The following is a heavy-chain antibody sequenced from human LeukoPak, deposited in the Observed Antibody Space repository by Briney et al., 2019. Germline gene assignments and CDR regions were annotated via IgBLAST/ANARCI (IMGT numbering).Heavy chain of an antibody. CDR2: IYYSGST. D-gene: IGHD3-22*01. Sequence: SETLSLTCTVSGGSISSGDYYWRWIRQPPGTGLEWLGYIYYSGSTYYNPSLKSRVTISVDTSKNQFSLKLSSVTAADTAVYYCASQRRSYDSSGYSRSYWGQGTLVTVSS. CDR3: ASQRRSYDSSGYSRSY. V-gene: IGHV4-30-4*08. CDR1: GGSISSGDYY. J-gene: IGHJ4*02.